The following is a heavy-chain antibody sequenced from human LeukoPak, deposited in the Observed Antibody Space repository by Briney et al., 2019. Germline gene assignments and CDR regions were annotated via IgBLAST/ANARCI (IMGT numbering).Heavy chain of an antibody. CDR3: ATGSVVVITGVFDY. J-gene: IGHJ4*02. V-gene: IGHV1-24*01. Sequence: ASVKVSCKVSGYTLTELSMHWVRQAQGKGLEWMGGFDPEDGETMYAQKFQGRVTMTDDTSTDTAYMELSSLTSKDTAVYYCATGSVVVITGVFDYWGQGTLVTVSS. CDR2: FDPEDGET. D-gene: IGHD3-22*01. CDR1: GYTLTELS.